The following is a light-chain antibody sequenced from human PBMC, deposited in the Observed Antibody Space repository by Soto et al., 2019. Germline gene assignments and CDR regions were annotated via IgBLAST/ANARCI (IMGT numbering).Light chain of an antibody. CDR3: QQYNNWPRT. CDR1: QSVSSD. CDR2: GAS. V-gene: IGKV3-15*01. Sequence: EIVMTHSPATLSVSPGERATLSCRASQSVSSDLAWYHQKPGQAPRLLIYGASTRATGIPARFSGSGSGTEFTLTINSVQSEDFAVYYCQQYNNWPRTFGQGTKVDIK. J-gene: IGKJ1*01.